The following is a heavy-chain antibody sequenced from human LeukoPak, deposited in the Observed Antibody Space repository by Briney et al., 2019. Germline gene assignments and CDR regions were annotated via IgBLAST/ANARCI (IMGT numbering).Heavy chain of an antibody. V-gene: IGHV4-4*07. CDR2: MYTSGST. CDR3: ARGRAYYDSSGFFNF. Sequence: SETPSLTCTVSGGSISGYYWNWIRQPAGKGLEWIGRMYTSGSTSYNPSLTSRVTMSVDSSKNQFSLNLNSVTAADTAFYYCARGRAYYDSSGFFNFWGQGILVTVSS. CDR1: GGSISGYY. J-gene: IGHJ4*02. D-gene: IGHD3-22*01.